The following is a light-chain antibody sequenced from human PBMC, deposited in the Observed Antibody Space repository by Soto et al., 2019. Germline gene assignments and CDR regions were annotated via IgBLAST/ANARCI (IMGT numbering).Light chain of an antibody. CDR3: QQSYSNPIT. Sequence: DIQTTQSQSSLSASVGDRVTIACRASQSISTYLNWYQQIPGKAPNLLIFAASTLPSGVPSRFSGSGSGTDFTLTISSLQTEDFATYYCQQSYSNPITFGQGTRLEIK. V-gene: IGKV1-39*01. CDR2: AAS. J-gene: IGKJ5*01. CDR1: QSISTY.